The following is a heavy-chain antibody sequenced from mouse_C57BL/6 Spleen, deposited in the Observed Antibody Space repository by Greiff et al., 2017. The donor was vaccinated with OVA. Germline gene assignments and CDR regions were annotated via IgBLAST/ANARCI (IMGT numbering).Heavy chain of an antibody. Sequence: QVQLKQPGAELVMPGASVKLSCKASGYTFTSYWMHWVKPRPGQGLEWIGEIDPSDSYTNYNQKFKGKSTLTVDKSSSTAYMQLSSLTSEDSAVYYCARGGYGSSYDYFDYWGQGTTLTVSS. D-gene: IGHD1-1*01. CDR2: IDPSDSYT. V-gene: IGHV1-69*01. CDR3: ARGGYGSSYDYFDY. J-gene: IGHJ2*01. CDR1: GYTFTSYW.